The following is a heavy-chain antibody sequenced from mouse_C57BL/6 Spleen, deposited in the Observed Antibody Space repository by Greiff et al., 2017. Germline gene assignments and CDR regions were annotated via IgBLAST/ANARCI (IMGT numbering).Heavy chain of an antibody. J-gene: IGHJ4*01. CDR1: GYTFTSYW. V-gene: IGHV1-74*01. D-gene: IGHD4-1*01. Sequence: QVQLQQPGAELVKPGASVKVSCKASGYTFTSYWMHWVKQRPGHGLEWIGRIHPSDSDTNYNHKFKGKAPLTVDKSSSTAYMQLSSLTSEDAAVYYGAIGNGDEAMDYWGQGTAVTVAS. CDR3: AIGNGDEAMDY. CDR2: IHPSDSDT.